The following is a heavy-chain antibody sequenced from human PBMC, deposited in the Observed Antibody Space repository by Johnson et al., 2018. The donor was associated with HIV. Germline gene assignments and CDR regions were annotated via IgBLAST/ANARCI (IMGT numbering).Heavy chain of an antibody. CDR1: GFTFSSYA. CDR3: AREGEGRAFDI. D-gene: IGHD3-16*01. Sequence: VQLLESGGGVVQPGRSLRLSCAASGFTFSSYAMHWVRQAPGKGLEWVAVISYDGSNKYYADSVKGRFTISRDNSKNTLYLQMNSRRAEDTAVYYCAREGEGRAFDIWGQGTMVTVSS. CDR2: ISYDGSNK. J-gene: IGHJ3*02. V-gene: IGHV3-30*04.